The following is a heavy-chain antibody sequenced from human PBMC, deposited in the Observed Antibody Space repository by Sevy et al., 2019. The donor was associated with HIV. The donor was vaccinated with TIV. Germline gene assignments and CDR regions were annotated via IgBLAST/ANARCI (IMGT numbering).Heavy chain of an antibody. CDR1: GFTFSDYY. D-gene: IGHD3-3*01. J-gene: IGHJ6*02. Sequence: GSLRLSCAASGFTFSDYYMSWIRQAPGKGLEWVSYISSSGSTIYYADSVKGRFTISRDNAKNSLYLQMNSLRAEDTAVYYCARDKIFGVVYYGMDVWGQGTTVTVSS. CDR3: ARDKIFGVVYYGMDV. V-gene: IGHV3-11*01. CDR2: ISSSGSTI.